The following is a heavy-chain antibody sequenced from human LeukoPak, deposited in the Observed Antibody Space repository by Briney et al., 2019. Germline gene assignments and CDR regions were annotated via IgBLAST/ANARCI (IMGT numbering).Heavy chain of an antibody. D-gene: IGHD5-18*01. Sequence: PSETLSLTCTVSGGSISSGGYYWSWIRQHPGKGLEWIGYIYYSGSTYYNPSLKSRVTISVDTSKNQFSLKLSSVTAADTAVYYCARDRGGYTYSHDYWGQGTLVTVSS. CDR3: ARDRGGYTYSHDY. CDR2: IYYSGST. V-gene: IGHV4-31*03. J-gene: IGHJ4*02. CDR1: GGSISSGGYY.